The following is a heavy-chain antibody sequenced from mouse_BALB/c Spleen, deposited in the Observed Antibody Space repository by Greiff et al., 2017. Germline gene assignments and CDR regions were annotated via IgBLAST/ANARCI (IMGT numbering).Heavy chain of an antibody. CDR2: IRNKANGYTT. Sequence: EVQLVESGGGLVQPGGSLRLSCATSGFTFTDYYMSWVRQPPGKALEWLGFIRNKANGYTTEYSASVKGRFTISRDNSQSILYLQMNTLRAEDSATYYCARDIGWDAMDYWGQGTSVTVSS. V-gene: IGHV7-3*02. D-gene: IGHD1-1*02. CDR1: GFTFTDYY. J-gene: IGHJ4*01. CDR3: ARDIGWDAMDY.